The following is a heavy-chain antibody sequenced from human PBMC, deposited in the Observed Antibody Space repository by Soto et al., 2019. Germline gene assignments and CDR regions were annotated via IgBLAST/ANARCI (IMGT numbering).Heavy chain of an antibody. CDR1: GFTFSSYA. V-gene: IGHV3-30-3*01. CDR3: ARQSPYYDSSGPFDY. Sequence: SLRLSCAASGFTFSSYAMHWVRQAPGKGLEWVAVISYDGSNKYYADSVKGRFTISRDNSKNTLYLQMNSLRAEDTAVYYCARQSPYYDSSGPFDYWGQGTLVTVSS. J-gene: IGHJ4*02. D-gene: IGHD3-22*01. CDR2: ISYDGSNK.